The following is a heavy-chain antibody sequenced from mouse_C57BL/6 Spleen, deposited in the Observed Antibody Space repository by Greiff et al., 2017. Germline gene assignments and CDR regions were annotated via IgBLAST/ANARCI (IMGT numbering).Heavy chain of an antibody. CDR3: ERSGRQLHFDY. CDR1: GYTFTSYW. V-gene: IGHV1-59*01. CDR2: IDPSDGNT. D-gene: IGHD6-1*01. Sequence: QVQLQQPGAELVRPGASVKLSCKASGYTFTSYWMHWVKQRPGQGLEWIGVIDPSDGNTNYNQKFKGKATLTVDTSSSTAYMELSSLTSEDSAVYYCERSGRQLHFDYWGQGTTLTVSS. J-gene: IGHJ2*01.